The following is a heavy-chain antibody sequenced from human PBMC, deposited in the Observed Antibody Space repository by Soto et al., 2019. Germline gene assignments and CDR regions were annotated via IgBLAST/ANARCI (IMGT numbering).Heavy chain of an antibody. Sequence: SQTPSLTCAISGDSVSSNSASWIWIRHSPSRGREWLGRTYYRSTWSNDYAASVKSRITINPDTSKNQFSLQLYSVTREDTAVYYCAGVSWFRGMDVWGQGTPVTV. CDR3: AGVSWFRGMDV. D-gene: IGHD3-10*01. J-gene: IGHJ6*02. CDR1: GDSVSSNSAS. V-gene: IGHV6-1*01. CDR2: TYYRSTWSN.